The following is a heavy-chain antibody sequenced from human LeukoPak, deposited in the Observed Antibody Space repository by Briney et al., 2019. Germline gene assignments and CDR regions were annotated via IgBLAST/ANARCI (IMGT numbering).Heavy chain of an antibody. CDR1: GFAFSSYA. J-gene: IGHJ3*02. D-gene: IGHD6-19*01. CDR3: ARDRVAVAGTTDAFDI. CDR2: IKQDGSEK. V-gene: IGHV3-7*01. Sequence: GGSLRLSCAASGFAFSSYAMSWVRQAPGKGLEWVANIKQDGSEKYYVDSVKGRFTISRDNAKNSLYLQMNSLRAEDTAVYYCARDRVAVAGTTDAFDIWGQGTMVTVSS.